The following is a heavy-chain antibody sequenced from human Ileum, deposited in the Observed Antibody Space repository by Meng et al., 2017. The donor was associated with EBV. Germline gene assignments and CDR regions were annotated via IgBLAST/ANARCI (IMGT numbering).Heavy chain of an antibody. CDR2: IIPIIGIA. CDR3: AREIVVVPAALNWFDP. Sequence: QLQLVQSGAEVKKPASSVKVSCKASGGTFSSYATSWVRQAPGQGLGWMGGIIPIIGIADYAQKFQGRVTITADKSTSTAYMELSSLRSEDTAVYYCAREIVVVPAALNWFDPWGQGTLVTVSS. J-gene: IGHJ5*02. D-gene: IGHD2-2*01. V-gene: IGHV1-69*10. CDR1: GGTFSSYA.